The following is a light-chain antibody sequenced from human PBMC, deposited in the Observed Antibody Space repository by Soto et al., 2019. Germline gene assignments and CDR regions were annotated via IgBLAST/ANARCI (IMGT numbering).Light chain of an antibody. CDR2: GAS. CDR1: QNINRNY. J-gene: IGKJ4*02. V-gene: IGKV3-20*01. CDR3: KQYGIDPRA. Sequence: DIVLTQSPDTLSLFPGERATLSCRASQNINRNYLAWYQQKPGQAPRLLIYGASSRATGIPDRFTGSGSGTHFTFTITRLEPEDFAGFFCKQYGIDPRALGGGTKVHIK.